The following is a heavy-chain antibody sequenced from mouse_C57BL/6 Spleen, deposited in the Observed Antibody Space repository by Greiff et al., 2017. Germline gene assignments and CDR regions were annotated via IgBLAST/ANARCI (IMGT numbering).Heavy chain of an antibody. V-gene: IGHV5-4*03. Sequence: EVNVVESGGGLVKPGGSLKLSCAASGFTFSSYAMSWVRQTPEKRLEWVATISDGGSYTYYPDNVKGRFTISRDNAKNNLYLQMSHLKSEDTAMYYWARVIYYGNYGDYAIDYWGQGTSVTVSS. D-gene: IGHD2-1*01. CDR2: ISDGGSYT. CDR3: ARVIYYGNYGDYAIDY. CDR1: GFTFSSYA. J-gene: IGHJ4*01.